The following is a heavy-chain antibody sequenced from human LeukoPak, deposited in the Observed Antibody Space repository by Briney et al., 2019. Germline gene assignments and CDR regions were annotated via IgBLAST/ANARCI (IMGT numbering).Heavy chain of an antibody. D-gene: IGHD6-13*01. V-gene: IGHV5-51*01. CDR3: ARAPPQTYSSSWYPRPYYYYGMDV. CDR1: GYSFTSYW. CDR2: IYPGDSDT. J-gene: IGHJ6*02. Sequence: GESLKISCKGSGYSFTSYWIGWVRQTPGKGLEWMGIIYPGDSDTRYSPSFQGQVTISADKSISTAYLQWSSLKASDTAMYYCARAPPQTYSSSWYPRPYYYYGMDVWGQGTTVTVSS.